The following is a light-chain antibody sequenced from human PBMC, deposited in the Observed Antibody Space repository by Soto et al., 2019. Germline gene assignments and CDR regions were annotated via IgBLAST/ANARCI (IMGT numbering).Light chain of an antibody. V-gene: IGKV3D-15*01. CDR2: GAS. J-gene: IGKJ4*01. CDR3: QQYNTLPLT. CDR1: HSVSSN. Sequence: EIVMTQSPATLSVSPGERATLSCRASHSVSSNLAWYQQKPGQAPRLLIYGASTRATGIPARFSGSGSGTEFTLTISSLQSEDFAVYYCQQYNTLPLTCGGGTKVEIK.